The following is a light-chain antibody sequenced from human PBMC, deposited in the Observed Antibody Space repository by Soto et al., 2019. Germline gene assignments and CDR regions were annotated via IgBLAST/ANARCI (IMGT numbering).Light chain of an antibody. CDR3: SSYTGTRSVI. V-gene: IGLV2-14*01. J-gene: IGLJ2*01. CDR2: EDS. CDR1: SSDVGAYNS. Sequence: QSALTQPASVSGSPGQSITISCTGTSSDVGAYNSVSWYQQHPGKAPKVMIYEDSNRPSGVSNRFSGSKSGNTSSLTISGLQAEDEADYYCSSYTGTRSVIFGGGTKVTVL.